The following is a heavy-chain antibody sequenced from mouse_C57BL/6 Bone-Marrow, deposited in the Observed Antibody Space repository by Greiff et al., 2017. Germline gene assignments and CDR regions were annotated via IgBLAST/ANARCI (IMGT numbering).Heavy chain of an antibody. CDR3: ARNTDGSSSYAMDY. CDR2: IWSGGST. J-gene: IGHJ4*01. D-gene: IGHD1-1*01. CDR1: GFSLTSYG. Sequence: VQGVESGPGLVQPSQSLSITCTVSGFSLTSYGVHWVRQSPGKGLEWLGVIWSGGSTDYNAAFISRLSISKDNSKSQVFFKMNSLQADDTAIYYCARNTDGSSSYAMDYWGQGTSVTVSS. V-gene: IGHV2-2*01.